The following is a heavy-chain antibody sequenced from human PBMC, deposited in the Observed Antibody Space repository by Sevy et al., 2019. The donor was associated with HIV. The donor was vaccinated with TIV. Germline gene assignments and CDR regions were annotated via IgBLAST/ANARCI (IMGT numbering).Heavy chain of an antibody. Sequence: GGSLRLSCAASGLSVSDNYMNWVRQAPGKGLELVSVIYRDGRTYYADSVKGRFTISRDNSKNTLYLHMNNLRPEDTAVYYCARDRYYDASGYYYYYYGMDVWGQRTTVTVSS. CDR1: GLSVSDNY. J-gene: IGHJ6*02. CDR2: IYRDGRT. V-gene: IGHV3-66*01. CDR3: ARDRYYDASGYYYYYYGMDV. D-gene: IGHD3-22*01.